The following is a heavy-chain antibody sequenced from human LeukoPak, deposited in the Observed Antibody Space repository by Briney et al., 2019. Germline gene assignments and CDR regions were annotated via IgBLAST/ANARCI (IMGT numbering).Heavy chain of an antibody. D-gene: IGHD3-22*01. J-gene: IGHJ4*02. Sequence: GGSLRLSCTASGFTFSGYSMNWIRQAPGKGLEWVSSFGTRSTSIYHAGSVKGRFAISRNNAKNSLYLQMNSLRAEDTALYYCAREVSEGFDFWGQGTLVTVSS. V-gene: IGHV3-21*01. CDR3: AREVSEGFDF. CDR1: GFTFSGYS. CDR2: FGTRSTSI.